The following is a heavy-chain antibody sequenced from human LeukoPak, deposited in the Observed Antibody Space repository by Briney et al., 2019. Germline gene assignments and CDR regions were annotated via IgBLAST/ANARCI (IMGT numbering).Heavy chain of an antibody. J-gene: IGHJ6*02. CDR1: GGSISSYY. CDR3: ARVDSSSSYGMDV. Sequence: SETLSLTCTVSGGSISSYYWSWNRQPPGKGLEWVGHIYYSGSTNYNPSLKSRVTISGDTSKNHFSLKLTSVTTADTAVYYCARVDSSSSYGMDVWGQGTLVTVSS. CDR2: IYYSGST. D-gene: IGHD6-6*01. V-gene: IGHV4-59*01.